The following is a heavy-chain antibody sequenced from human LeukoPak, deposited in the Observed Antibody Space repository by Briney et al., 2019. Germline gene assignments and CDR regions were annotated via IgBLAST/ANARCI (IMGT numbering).Heavy chain of an antibody. CDR2: IIPIFGIA. V-gene: IGHV1-69*04. CDR3: ARDGRLRLNYHYYYGMDV. D-gene: IGHD5-12*01. J-gene: IGHJ6*02. Sequence: ASVKVSCKASGGTFSSYAISWVRQAPGQGLEWMGRIIPIFGIANYAQKFQGRVTITADKSTSTAYMELSSLRSEDTAVYYCARDGRLRLNYHYYYGMDVWGQGTTVTVSS. CDR1: GGTFSSYA.